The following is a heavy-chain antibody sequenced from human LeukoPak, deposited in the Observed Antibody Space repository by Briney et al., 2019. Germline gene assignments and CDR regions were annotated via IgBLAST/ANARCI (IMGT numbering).Heavy chain of an antibody. CDR1: GYTFTGYY. CDR3: ARDVSDFWSGLNWFDP. D-gene: IGHD3-3*01. Sequence: GASVKVSCKASGYTFTGYYMHWVRQAPGQGLEWMGWINPNSGGTNYAQKFQGRVTMTRDTSISTAYMELSRLRSDDTAVYYCARDVSDFWSGLNWFDPWGQGTLVTVSS. V-gene: IGHV1-2*02. J-gene: IGHJ5*02. CDR2: INPNSGGT.